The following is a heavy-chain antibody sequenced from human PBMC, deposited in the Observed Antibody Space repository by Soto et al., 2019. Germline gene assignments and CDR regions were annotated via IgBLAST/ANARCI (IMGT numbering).Heavy chain of an antibody. CDR3: ARKGAVAGFGY. J-gene: IGHJ4*02. Sequence: VQLVESGGGLVQPGGSLRLSCAASGFTFSSYWLHWVRQAPGKGLVWLSRINSDGSSTNYADSVKGRFTISRDNAKSTLYLQLNSVRAEDTAVYYCARKGAVAGFGYWGQGTRVTVSS. V-gene: IGHV3-74*01. CDR2: INSDGSST. D-gene: IGHD6-19*01. CDR1: GFTFSSYW.